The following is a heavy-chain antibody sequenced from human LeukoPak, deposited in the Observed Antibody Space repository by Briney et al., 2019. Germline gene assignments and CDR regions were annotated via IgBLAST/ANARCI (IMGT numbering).Heavy chain of an antibody. J-gene: IGHJ4*02. Sequence: GSLRLSCAASGFTFSSYGMHWVRQAPGKGLEWVAVISYDGSNKYYADSVKGRFTISRDNSKNTLYLQMNSLRAEDTAVYYCAKGQDDSSGYFYYFDYWGQGTLVTVSS. CDR2: ISYDGSNK. CDR3: AKGQDDSSGYFYYFDY. V-gene: IGHV3-30*18. CDR1: GFTFSSYG. D-gene: IGHD3-22*01.